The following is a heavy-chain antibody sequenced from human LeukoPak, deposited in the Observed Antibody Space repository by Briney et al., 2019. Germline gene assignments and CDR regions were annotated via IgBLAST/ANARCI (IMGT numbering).Heavy chain of an antibody. CDR1: GFTFSTYV. J-gene: IGHJ6*02. Sequence: GGSLRLSCAASGFTFSTYVMTWVRQAPGKGLEWVSAILGSGGGTYYTDSVKGRFTISRDNSKNPLYLQMNSLRAEDTAVYYCATTPGAYYYYHMDVWGQGTTVTVSS. CDR3: ATTPGAYYYYHMDV. D-gene: IGHD3-10*01. V-gene: IGHV3-23*01. CDR2: ILGSGGGT.